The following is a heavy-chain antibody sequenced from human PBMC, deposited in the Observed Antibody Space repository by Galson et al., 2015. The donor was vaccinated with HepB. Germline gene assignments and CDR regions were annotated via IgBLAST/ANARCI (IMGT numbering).Heavy chain of an antibody. D-gene: IGHD5-24*01. J-gene: IGHJ4*02. V-gene: IGHV1-18*01. Sequence: SVKVSCKASGYIFTRYGISWVRQAPGQGLEWMGWINTSNGNSSYAQKFQGRVIMTTDTSTRIAYMELRSLRSDDRAVYYCARGGMATIGGPTFDHWGQGTLVTVSS. CDR3: ARGGMATIGGPTFDH. CDR2: INTSNGNS. CDR1: GYIFTRYG.